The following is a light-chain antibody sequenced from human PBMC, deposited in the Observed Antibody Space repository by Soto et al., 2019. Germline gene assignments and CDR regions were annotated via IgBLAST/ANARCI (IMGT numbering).Light chain of an antibody. CDR3: GSYASATLI. CDR1: SSDIGAYDY. V-gene: IGLV2-14*01. J-gene: IGLJ2*01. CDR2: EVT. Sequence: QSVLTQPASVSGSPGQSITISCTGTSSDIGAYDYVSWFQQYPGKAPTILIYEVTFRPSGVSSRFSGSKSGNTASLTISGLQTEDEADYYCGSYASATLIFGGGTKVTVL.